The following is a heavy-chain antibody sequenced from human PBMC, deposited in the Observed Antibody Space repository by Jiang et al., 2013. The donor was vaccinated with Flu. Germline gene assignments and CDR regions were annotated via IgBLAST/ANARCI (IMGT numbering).Heavy chain of an antibody. D-gene: IGHD1-7*01. CDR3: ARDPAAATGTTDDDDAFDI. CDR1: GFTFSSYG. J-gene: IGHJ3*02. CDR2: IWYDGSNK. V-gene: IGHV3-33*01. Sequence: QLLESGGGVVQPGRSLRLSCAASGFTFSSYGMHWVRQAPGKGLEWVAVIWYDGSNKYYADSVKGRFTISRDNSKNTLYLQMNSLRAEDTAVYYCARDPAAATGTTDDDDAFDIWGQGTMVTVSS.